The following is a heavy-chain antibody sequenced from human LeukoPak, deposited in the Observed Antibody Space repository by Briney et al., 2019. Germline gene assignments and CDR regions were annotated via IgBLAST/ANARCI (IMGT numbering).Heavy chain of an antibody. J-gene: IGHJ6*02. V-gene: IGHV3-11*01. D-gene: IGHD3-10*01. Sequence: GSTIYYADSVKGRFTISRDNAKNSLYLQMNSLRAEDTAVYYCAREGLVPGSYYAYYGMDVWGQGTTVTVSS. CDR3: AREGLVPGSYYAYYGMDV. CDR2: GSTI.